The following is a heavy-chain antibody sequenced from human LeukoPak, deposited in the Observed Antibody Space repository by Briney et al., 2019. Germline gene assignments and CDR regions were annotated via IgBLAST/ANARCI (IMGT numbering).Heavy chain of an antibody. V-gene: IGHV4-61*02. Sequence: PSQTLSLTCTVSGGSISSGSYYWSWIRQPAGKGLEWIGRIYTSGSTNYNPSLKSRVTISVATSKNQFSLKLSSVTAADTAVYYCARGVRSGMVANYFDYWGQGTLVTVSS. CDR1: GGSISSGSYY. D-gene: IGHD5-12*01. CDR2: IYTSGST. CDR3: ARGVRSGMVANYFDY. J-gene: IGHJ4*02.